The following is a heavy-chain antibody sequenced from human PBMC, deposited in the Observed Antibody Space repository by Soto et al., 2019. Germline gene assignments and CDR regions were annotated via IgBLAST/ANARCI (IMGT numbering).Heavy chain of an antibody. CDR3: ARDLGVDTAMASGAFDI. CDR1: GGTFSSYA. D-gene: IGHD5-18*01. Sequence: SVKVSFKASGGTFSSYAISWLRQAPGQGLEWMGGIIPIFGTANYAQKFQGRVTITADESTSTAYMELSSLRSEDTAVYYCARDLGVDTAMASGAFDIWGQGTMVTVSS. CDR2: IIPIFGTA. J-gene: IGHJ3*02. V-gene: IGHV1-69*13.